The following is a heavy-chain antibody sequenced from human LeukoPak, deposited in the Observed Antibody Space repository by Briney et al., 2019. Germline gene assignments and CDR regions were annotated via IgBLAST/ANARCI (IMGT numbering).Heavy chain of an antibody. CDR2: INHSGST. Sequence: PSETLSLTCAVYGGSFSGYYWSWIRQPPGKGLEWIGEINHSGSTNYNPSLKSRVTISVDTSKNQFSLKLSSVTAADTAVYYCARVRSYGDYALDYFDYWGQGTLVTVSS. V-gene: IGHV4-34*01. J-gene: IGHJ4*02. CDR1: GGSFSGYY. D-gene: IGHD4-17*01. CDR3: ARVRSYGDYALDYFDY.